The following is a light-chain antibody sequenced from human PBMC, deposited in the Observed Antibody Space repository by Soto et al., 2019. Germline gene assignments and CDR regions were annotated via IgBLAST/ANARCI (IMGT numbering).Light chain of an antibody. J-gene: IGKJ1*01. V-gene: IGKV1-5*01. CDR1: QSLRNW. CDR2: DAS. CDR3: QHYNTWPWT. Sequence: DIQMTQSPSTLSASVGDRVTITCRASQSLRNWLAWYQQKPGKAPKLLIYDASNLESGVPSRFSGSGSGTEFTLTTSSLQPDDFATYYCQHYNTWPWTFGQGTKVEIK.